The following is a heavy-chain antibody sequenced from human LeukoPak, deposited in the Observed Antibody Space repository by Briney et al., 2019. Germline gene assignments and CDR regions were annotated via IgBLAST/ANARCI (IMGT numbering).Heavy chain of an antibody. D-gene: IGHD2-15*01. J-gene: IGHJ4*02. CDR2: INPISGGT. CDR1: GYSLTDYY. V-gene: IGHV1-2*02. CDR3: ATDYRYCSGGSCYELFDY. Sequence: GASVKVSCKASGYSLTDYYMHWVRQAPGQGLEWMGWINPISGGTNYAQKFQGRVTMTRDTSISTAYMELSRLRSDDTAVYYCATDYRYCSGGSCYELFDYWGQGTLVTVSS.